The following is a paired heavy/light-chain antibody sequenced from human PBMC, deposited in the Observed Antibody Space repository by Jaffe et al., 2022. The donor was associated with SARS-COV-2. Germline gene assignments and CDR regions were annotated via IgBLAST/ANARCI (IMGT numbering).Heavy chain of an antibody. Sequence: QVQLVQSGAEVKKPGSSVKVSCKASGGTFSSNTISWVRQAPGQGLEWMGGIIPIFGTANHAQKFQGRVTITADESTSTAYMELSSLRSEDTAVYYCARGGGSYSYGSYSYYYMDVWGKGTTVTVSS. CDR1: GGTFSSNT. V-gene: IGHV1-69*01. D-gene: IGHD5-18*01. CDR2: IIPIFGTA. J-gene: IGHJ6*03. CDR3: ARGGGSYSYGSYSYYYMDV.
Light chain of an antibody. Sequence: QSVLTQPPSVSAAPGQKVTISCSGSSSNIGNNYVSWYQQLPGAAPKFLIYENNKRPSGIPDRFSGSKSGTSATLGITGLQTGDEADYYCGTWDSSLSAVVFGGGTKVTVL. V-gene: IGLV1-51*02. CDR3: GTWDSSLSAVV. J-gene: IGLJ2*01. CDR1: SSNIGNNY. CDR2: ENN.